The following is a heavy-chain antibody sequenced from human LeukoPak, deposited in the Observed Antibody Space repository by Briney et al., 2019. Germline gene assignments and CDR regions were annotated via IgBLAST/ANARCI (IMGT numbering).Heavy chain of an antibody. CDR1: GGSISSYS. J-gene: IGHJ6*03. D-gene: IGHD3-3*01. CDR2: INHSGST. CDR3: AVTYYDFWSGYSHYYYYMDV. Sequence: SETLSLTCSVSGGSISSYSWSWIRQPPGKGLEWIGEINHSGSTNYNPSLKSRVTISVDTSKNQFSLKLSSVTAADTAVYYCAVTYYDFWSGYSHYYYYMDVWGKGTTVTVSS. V-gene: IGHV4-34*01.